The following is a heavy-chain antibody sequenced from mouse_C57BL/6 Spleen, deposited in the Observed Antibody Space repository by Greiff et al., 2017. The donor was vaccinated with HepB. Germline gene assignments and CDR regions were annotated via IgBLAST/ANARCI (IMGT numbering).Heavy chain of an antibody. CDR1: GYTFTSYW. V-gene: IGHV1-64*01. D-gene: IGHD2-3*01. CDR2: IRPNSGST. Sequence: QVQLQQPGAELVKPGASVKLSCKASGYTFTSYWMQWVKQRPGQGLEWIGMIRPNSGSTNYNEKFKRKATLTVDKSSSTAYMQLSGLTSEDSAVYYCASTGDGFSWYAYWGQGTLVTVAA. J-gene: IGHJ3*01. CDR3: ASTGDGFSWYAY.